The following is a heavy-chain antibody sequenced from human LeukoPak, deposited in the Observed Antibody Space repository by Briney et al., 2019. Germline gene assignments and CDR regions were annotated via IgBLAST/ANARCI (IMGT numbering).Heavy chain of an antibody. D-gene: IGHD3-10*01. CDR1: GGSFSGYY. V-gene: IGHV4-34*01. CDR2: INHSGST. CDR3: ARPTTGYGSGSYYYGY. J-gene: IGHJ4*02. Sequence: PSETLSLTCAVYGGSFSGYYWSWIRQPPGKGLEWIGEINHSGSTNYNPSLKSRVTISVDTSKNQFSLKLSSVTAADTAVYYCARPTTGYGSGSYYYGYCGQGTLVTVSS.